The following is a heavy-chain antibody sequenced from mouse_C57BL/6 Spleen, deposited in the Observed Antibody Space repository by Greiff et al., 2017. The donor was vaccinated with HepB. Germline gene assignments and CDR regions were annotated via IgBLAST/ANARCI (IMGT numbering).Heavy chain of an antibody. CDR2: INPNNGGT. V-gene: IGHV1-22*01. CDR3: ARGRITTGNYYAMDY. CDR1: GYTFTDYN. J-gene: IGHJ4*01. Sequence: VQLQQSGPELVKPGASVKMSCKASGYTFTDYNMHWVKQSHGKSLEWIGYINPNNGGTSYNQKFKGKATLTVNKSSSTAYMELRSLTSEDSAVYYCARGRITTGNYYAMDYWGQGTSVTVSS. D-gene: IGHD2-4*01.